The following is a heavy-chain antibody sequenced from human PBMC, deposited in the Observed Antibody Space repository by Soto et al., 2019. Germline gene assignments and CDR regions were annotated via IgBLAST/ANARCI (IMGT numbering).Heavy chain of an antibody. CDR1: GGTFSSYA. CDR3: AREGSRSGAAAGTSAFDY. CDR2: IIPIFGTA. J-gene: IGHJ4*02. D-gene: IGHD6-13*01. Sequence: QVQLVQSGAEVKKPGSSVKVSCKASGGTFSSYAISWVRQAPGQGLEWMGGIIPIFGTANYAQKFQGRVTFTADESTSTAYMELSSLRSEDTAVYYCAREGSRSGAAAGTSAFDYWGQGTLVTVSS. V-gene: IGHV1-69*01.